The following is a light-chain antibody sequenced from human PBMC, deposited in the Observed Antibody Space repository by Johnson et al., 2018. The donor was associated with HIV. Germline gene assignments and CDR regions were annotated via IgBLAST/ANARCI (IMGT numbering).Light chain of an antibody. J-gene: IGLJ1*01. Sequence: QSILTQPPSVSAAPGQKVTISCSGSSSDMGNYAVSWYQQLPGTAPKLLIYANNKRPSGIADRFSGSKSGTSATLDITGLQTGDEADYYCGAWDSGLTAHFVFGSGTTITVL. CDR2: ANN. CDR1: SSDMGNYA. V-gene: IGLV1-51*02. CDR3: GAWDSGLTAHFV.